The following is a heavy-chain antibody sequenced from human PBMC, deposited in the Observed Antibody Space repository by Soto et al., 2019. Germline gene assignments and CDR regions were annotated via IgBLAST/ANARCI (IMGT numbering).Heavy chain of an antibody. CDR3: ATALCSGYPRDSSYSYGLDF. Sequence: EVQLLESGGGVVQPGGSLRLSCAASGFTFSSYAMRWVRQAPGKGPEWVSSISGSGGSTNHADSVKGRFTISRDNSKNTLYLKMNRLRLEDTAVYYCATALCSGYPRDSSYSYGLDFWGQGTTVTVSS. J-gene: IGHJ6*02. D-gene: IGHD3-22*01. V-gene: IGHV3-23*01. CDR2: ISGSGGST. CDR1: GFTFSSYA.